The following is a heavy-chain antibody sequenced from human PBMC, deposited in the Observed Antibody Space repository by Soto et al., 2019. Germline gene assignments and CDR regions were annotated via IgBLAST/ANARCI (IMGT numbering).Heavy chain of an antibody. Sequence: SETLSLTCAVSGGSISSTIFYGGWIRQPPGKGLEWIGSIYYSGSTYYNPSLKSRVTISVDTSKNQFSLKLSSVTAADTAVYYCARHLYYYYYGMDVWGQGTTVTVSS. J-gene: IGHJ6*02. CDR2: IYYSGST. CDR3: ARHLYYYYYGMDV. CDR1: GGSISSTIFY. V-gene: IGHV4-39*01.